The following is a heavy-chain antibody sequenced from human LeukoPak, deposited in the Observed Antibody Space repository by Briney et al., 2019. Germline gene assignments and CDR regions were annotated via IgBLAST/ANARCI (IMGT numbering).Heavy chain of an antibody. CDR1: GGSISGYH. V-gene: IGHV4-59*01. Sequence: PSETLSLTCTVSGGSISGYHWSWIRQPPGKGLEWIGYIYYSGSTNYNPSLKSRVTISVDTSKNQFSLKLSSVTAADTAVYYCAREAYCGGDCYSGFDYWGQGTLVTVSS. CDR2: IYYSGST. CDR3: AREAYCGGDCYSGFDY. J-gene: IGHJ4*02. D-gene: IGHD2-21*02.